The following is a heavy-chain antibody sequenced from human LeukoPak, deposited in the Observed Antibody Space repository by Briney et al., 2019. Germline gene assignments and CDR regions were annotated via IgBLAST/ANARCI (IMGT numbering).Heavy chain of an antibody. CDR1: GGSISSYY. J-gene: IGHJ4*02. CDR2: IYYSGST. Sequence: PSETLSLTCTVSGGSISSYYWCWIRQPPGKGLEWIGYIYYSGSTNYDPSLKSRVTISVDTSKNQFSLKLSSVTAADTAVYYCARARYCSSTSCYYYFDYWGQGTLVTVSS. D-gene: IGHD2-2*01. CDR3: ARARYCSSTSCYYYFDY. V-gene: IGHV4-59*01.